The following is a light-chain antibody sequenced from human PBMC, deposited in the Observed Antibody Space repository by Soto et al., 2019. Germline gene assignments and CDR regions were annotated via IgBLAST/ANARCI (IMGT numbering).Light chain of an antibody. CDR2: GAS. CDR1: RSVAYN. V-gene: IGKV3-15*01. Sequence: EIVMTQSPTTLSVSPGERATLSCRASRSVAYNLAWYQQKPAQAPRLLIYGASTRATGIPARFSASGFGTDFTLTISSLQSEDFASYYCQQYNDWPPYTFGQGTKVDI. J-gene: IGKJ2*01. CDR3: QQYNDWPPYT.